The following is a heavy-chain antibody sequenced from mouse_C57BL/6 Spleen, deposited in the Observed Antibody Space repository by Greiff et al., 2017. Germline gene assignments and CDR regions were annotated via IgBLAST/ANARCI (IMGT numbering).Heavy chain of an antibody. CDR2: IYPGDGDT. CDR1: GYAFSSYW. D-gene: IGHD1-1*01. J-gene: IGHJ2*01. V-gene: IGHV1-80*01. Sequence: VQLQQSGAELVKPGASVKISCKASGYAFSSYWMNWVTQRPGKGLEWIGQIYPGDGDTNYNGKFKGKATLTADKSSSTAYMQLSSLTSEDSAVYFCARSDGSSLYYFDYWGQGTTLTVSS. CDR3: ARSDGSSLYYFDY.